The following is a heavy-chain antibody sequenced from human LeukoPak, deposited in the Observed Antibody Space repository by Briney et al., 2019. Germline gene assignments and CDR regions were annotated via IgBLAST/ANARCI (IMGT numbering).Heavy chain of an antibody. CDR1: GYTFTGYY. CDR3: ARTSIAARPPYYYYYYYMDV. CDR2: INPNSGGT. Sequence: GASVKVSCKASGYTFTGYYIHWVRQAPGQGLEWMGWINPNSGGTNYAQKFQGRVTMTRDTSISTAYMELSRLRSDDTAVYYCARTSIAARPPYYYYYYYMDVWGKGTTVTVSS. D-gene: IGHD6-6*01. V-gene: IGHV1-2*02. J-gene: IGHJ6*03.